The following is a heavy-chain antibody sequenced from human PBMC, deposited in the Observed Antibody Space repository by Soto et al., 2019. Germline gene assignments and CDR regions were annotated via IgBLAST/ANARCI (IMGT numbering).Heavy chain of an antibody. D-gene: IGHD3-16*01. CDR1: GYTFTELS. J-gene: IGHJ6*02. CDR2: FDPEDGET. CDR3: ARVRKYYDNSAWYYYGMDV. Sequence: GASVKVSCKASGYTFTELSMHWVRQAPGKGLEWMGGFDPEDGETIYAQKFQGRVTMTEDTSTDTAYMELSSLRSADTAIYYCARVRKYYDNSAWYYYGMDVWGQGTTVTVSS. V-gene: IGHV1-24*01.